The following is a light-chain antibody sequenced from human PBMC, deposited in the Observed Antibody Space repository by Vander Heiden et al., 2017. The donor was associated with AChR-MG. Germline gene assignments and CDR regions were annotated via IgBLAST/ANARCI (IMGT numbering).Light chain of an antibody. Sequence: EIVLTQSPGTMSLSPGESATISCRASQSVSSSYLAWYQQKPGQAPRLLIYGASSRATGSPDRFSGSGSGTDFTLTISRLEPEDFAVCYCQQYGSSPQTFGQGTKVEIK. CDR2: GAS. J-gene: IGKJ1*01. CDR1: QSVSSSY. V-gene: IGKV3-20*01. CDR3: QQYGSSPQT.